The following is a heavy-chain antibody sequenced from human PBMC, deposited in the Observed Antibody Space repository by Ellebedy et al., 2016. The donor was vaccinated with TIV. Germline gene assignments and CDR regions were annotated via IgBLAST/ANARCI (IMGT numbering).Heavy chain of an antibody. V-gene: IGHV1-2*02. Sequence: AASVKVSCKASGYTFTGYYMHWARQAPGQGLEWMGWINPNSGGTNYAQKFQGRVTMTRDTSISTAYMELSRPRSDDTAVYYCARDVADYSSSWYYYYYGMDVWGQGTTVTVSS. CDR1: GYTFTGYY. J-gene: IGHJ6*02. CDR3: ARDVADYSSSWYYYYYGMDV. D-gene: IGHD6-13*01. CDR2: INPNSGGT.